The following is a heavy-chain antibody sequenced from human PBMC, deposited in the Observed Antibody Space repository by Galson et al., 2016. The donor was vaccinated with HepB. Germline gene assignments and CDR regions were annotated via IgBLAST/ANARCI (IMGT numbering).Heavy chain of an antibody. Sequence: SLRLSCAASGITFSNYGMHWVRQAPGKGLEWVALIWNDGSKKYYADSVKGRFTISRDNSKNTLSLQMSSLRAEDTALYYCAKPLKDGYGAPLDYWGQGTQVTVSP. CDR3: AKPLKDGYGAPLDY. D-gene: IGHD4/OR15-4a*01. J-gene: IGHJ4*02. V-gene: IGHV3-33*06. CDR2: IWNDGSKK. CDR1: GITFSNYG.